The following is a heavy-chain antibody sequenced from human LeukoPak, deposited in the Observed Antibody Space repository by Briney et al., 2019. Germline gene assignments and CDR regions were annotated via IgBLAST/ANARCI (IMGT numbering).Heavy chain of an antibody. D-gene: IGHD2-21*01. J-gene: IGHJ3*02. CDR1: GFTFSSYA. CDR3: ATDLPLIVFPPI. Sequence: QPGGSLRLSCAASGFTFSSYAMSWVRQAPGKGLEWVSAISGSGGSKYYADSVKGRFTISRDNSNNTLYLQMNSLRAEDTAVYYCATDLPLIVFPPIWGQGTMVTVSS. CDR2: ISGSGGSK. V-gene: IGHV3-23*01.